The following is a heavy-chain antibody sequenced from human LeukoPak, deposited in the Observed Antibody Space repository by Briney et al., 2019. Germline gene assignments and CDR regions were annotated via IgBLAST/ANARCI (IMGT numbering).Heavy chain of an antibody. D-gene: IGHD3-10*01. V-gene: IGHV4-59*01. J-gene: IGHJ5*02. CDR1: GASISSSS. CDR3: ARDTLESYGSGSYRWFDP. CDR2: IYCSGST. Sequence: SETLSLTCTISGASISSSSWSWIRQPPGKGLEWIGYIYCSGSTNYNPSLKSRVTISVDTSKNRFSLKLSSVTAADTAVYYCARDTLESYGSGSYRWFDPWGQGTLVTVSS.